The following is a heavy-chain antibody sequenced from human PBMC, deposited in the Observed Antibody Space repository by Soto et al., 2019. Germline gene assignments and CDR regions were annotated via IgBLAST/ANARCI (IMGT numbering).Heavy chain of an antibody. CDR3: AKAYSNSWPNDWFDP. CDR1: GFSFSNYW. Sequence: GGSLRLSCEASGFSFSNYWMHWVRQAPGKGLEWVSGITGSGAGSYYSDSVKGRFTISRDNSKNTLYLQMNSLRAEDTAVYYCAKAYSNSWPNDWFDPWGQGTLVTVSS. CDR2: ITGSGAGS. J-gene: IGHJ5*02. V-gene: IGHV3-23*01. D-gene: IGHD6-13*01.